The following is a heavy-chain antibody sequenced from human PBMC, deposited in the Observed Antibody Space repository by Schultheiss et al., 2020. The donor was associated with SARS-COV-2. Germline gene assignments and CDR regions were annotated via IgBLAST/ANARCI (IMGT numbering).Heavy chain of an antibody. CDR1: GGSISSYY. Sequence: SQTLSLTCTVSGGSISSYYWSWIRQPAGKGLEWIGRIYTSGSTNYNPSLKSRVTMSVDTSKNQFSLKLSSVTAADTAVYYCARHAGEVVTAWLPRAAPYYFDYWGQGTLVTVSS. CDR3: ARHAGEVVTAWLPRAAPYYFDY. CDR2: IYTSGST. V-gene: IGHV4-4*07. D-gene: IGHD2-21*02. J-gene: IGHJ4*02.